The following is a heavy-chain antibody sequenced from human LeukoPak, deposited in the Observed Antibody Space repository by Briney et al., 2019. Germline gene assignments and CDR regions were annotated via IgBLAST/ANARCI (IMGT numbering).Heavy chain of an antibody. J-gene: IGHJ4*02. D-gene: IGHD3-22*01. Sequence: GGSLRLSCAASGFTFSSYGMHWVRQAPGKGLEWVAVISYDGSNKYYADSVKGRFTISRDNSKNTLYLQMNSLRAEDTAVYYCAKDWDYYDSSGPFDYWGQGTLVTVSS. CDR2: ISYDGSNK. V-gene: IGHV3-30*18. CDR3: AKDWDYYDSSGPFDY. CDR1: GFTFSSYG.